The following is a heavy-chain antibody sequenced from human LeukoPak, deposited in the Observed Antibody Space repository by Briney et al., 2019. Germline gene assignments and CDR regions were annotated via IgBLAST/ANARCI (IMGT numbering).Heavy chain of an antibody. CDR3: TRGVAVATAYYFDY. V-gene: IGHV1-18*01. Sequence: ASVKVSCKTSGFTFSAYGIAWVRQAPGHGPEWMGWISNHNGNTHYAQKFQGRITVTTDISTGTASKELRSLKSDDTAVYYCTRGVAVATAYYFDYWGRGTLVTVAS. CDR1: GFTFSAYG. J-gene: IGHJ4*02. D-gene: IGHD4-23*01. CDR2: ISNHNGNT.